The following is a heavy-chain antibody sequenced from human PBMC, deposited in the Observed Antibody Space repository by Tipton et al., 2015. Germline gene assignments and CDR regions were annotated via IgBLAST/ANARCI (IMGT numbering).Heavy chain of an antibody. Sequence: RSLRLSCTASGFTFGGYAMYWARQPPGKGLEWVSGISWNSDYIDYADSVKGRFTISSDNAKNSLYLQLNSLGPEDTALYYCAIWGYTLGLDSWGQGTLVTVSS. CDR3: AIWGYTLGLDS. D-gene: IGHD3-16*01. CDR2: ISWNSDYI. CDR1: GFTFGGYA. J-gene: IGHJ5*01. V-gene: IGHV3-9*01.